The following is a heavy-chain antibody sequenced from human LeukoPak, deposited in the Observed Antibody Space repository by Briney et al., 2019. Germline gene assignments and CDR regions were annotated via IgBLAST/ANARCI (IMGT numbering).Heavy chain of an antibody. Sequence: PGRSLRLSCAASGFTFDDYAMHWVRQAPGKGLEWVSGISWNSGSIGYADSVKGRFTISRDNAKNSLYLQMNSLRAEDTAVYYCAAASVEDYGGNSLYSWGAFDIWGQGTMVTVSS. V-gene: IGHV3-9*01. D-gene: IGHD4-23*01. CDR2: ISWNSGSI. J-gene: IGHJ3*02. CDR1: GFTFDDYA. CDR3: AAASVEDYGGNSLYSWGAFDI.